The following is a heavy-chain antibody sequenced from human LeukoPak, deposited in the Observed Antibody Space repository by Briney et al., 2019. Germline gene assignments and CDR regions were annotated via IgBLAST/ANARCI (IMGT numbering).Heavy chain of an antibody. CDR2: INHSGST. V-gene: IGHV4-34*01. Sequence: SETLSLTCAVYGGSFSGYYWSWIRQPPGKGLEWIGEINHSGSTNYNPSLKSRVTISVDTSKNQFSLKLSSVTAADTAVYYCAISKDSSGPYYLDYWGQGTLVTVSS. J-gene: IGHJ4*02. CDR1: GGSFSGYY. CDR3: AISKDSSGPYYLDY. D-gene: IGHD3-22*01.